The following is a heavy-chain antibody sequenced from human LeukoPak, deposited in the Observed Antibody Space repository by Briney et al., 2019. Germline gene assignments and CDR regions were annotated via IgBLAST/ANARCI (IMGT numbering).Heavy chain of an antibody. CDR1: GGSISSSSYY. Sequence: SETLSLTCTVSGGSISSSSYYWGWIRQPPGKGLEWIGSIYCIGSTYYNPSLKSRVTISVDTSKKQFSLKLSSVTAADTAVYYCASAADLDFDSWGQGTLVTVSS. J-gene: IGHJ4*02. D-gene: IGHD3/OR15-3a*01. CDR3: ASAADLDFDS. V-gene: IGHV4-39*07. CDR2: IYCIGST.